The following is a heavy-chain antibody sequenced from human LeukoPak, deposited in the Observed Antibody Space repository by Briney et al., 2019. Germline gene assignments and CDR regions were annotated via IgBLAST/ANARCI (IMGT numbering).Heavy chain of an antibody. CDR1: GYSFTNYD. CDR2: MNPKSGNT. D-gene: IGHD2-2*01. CDR3: ARPHCSSTDCHPPEWFDP. Sequence: GASVRVSCKTSGYSFTNYDINWVRQATGQGLEWMGWMNPKSGNTGYAQKFQGRVTMTRNTSISTAYMELSSLRSEDTAVYYCARPHCSSTDCHPPEWFDPWGQGTLVTVSS. J-gene: IGHJ5*02. V-gene: IGHV1-8*01.